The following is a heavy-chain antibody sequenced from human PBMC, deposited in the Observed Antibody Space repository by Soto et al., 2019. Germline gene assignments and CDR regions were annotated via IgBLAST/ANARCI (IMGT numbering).Heavy chain of an antibody. CDR3: ARLEGLATISYYFDF. D-gene: IGHD3-9*01. Sequence: TSETLSLTCSVSDDSINSDKYYWGWIRQPPGKGLEWIVSIFYRGYAYYNPSLQTRVTISLDKSKSQFSLKLNSVTAADSAVYFCARLEGLATISYYFDFWGPGALVTVSS. CDR1: DDSINSDKYY. CDR2: IFYRGYA. J-gene: IGHJ4*02. V-gene: IGHV4-39*01.